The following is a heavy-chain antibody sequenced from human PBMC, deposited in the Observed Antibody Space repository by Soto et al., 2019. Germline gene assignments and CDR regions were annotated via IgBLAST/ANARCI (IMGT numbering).Heavy chain of an antibody. CDR1: GFAFSSYT. V-gene: IGHV3-21*01. Sequence: GGSLRLSCAVSGFAFSSYTMNWVRQAPGKGLEWVSSISSSGGYIFYADSVKGRITISRDNAKNSLFLQMNSLRAEDTAVYYCARASRAVLRSLDWSKGYAFDFWGQGTTVTVSS. J-gene: IGHJ3*01. CDR3: ARASRAVLRSLDWSKGYAFDF. CDR2: ISSSGGYI. D-gene: IGHD3-9*01.